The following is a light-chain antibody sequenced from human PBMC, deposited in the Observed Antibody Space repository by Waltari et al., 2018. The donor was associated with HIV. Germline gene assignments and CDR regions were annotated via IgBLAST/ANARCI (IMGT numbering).Light chain of an antibody. CDR2: DSS. CDR3: QYYGTSPTS. J-gene: IGKJ2*01. CDR1: QSVSRNY. V-gene: IGKV3-20*01. Sequence: IVLTHTPGTLSLSPGERATLPCRASQSVSRNYSAWYQQKPGQAPRLLIYDSSTRAAGIPDRFSASGSGTDFTLTINRLEPEDFAVYFCQYYGTSPTSFGQGTKLEIK.